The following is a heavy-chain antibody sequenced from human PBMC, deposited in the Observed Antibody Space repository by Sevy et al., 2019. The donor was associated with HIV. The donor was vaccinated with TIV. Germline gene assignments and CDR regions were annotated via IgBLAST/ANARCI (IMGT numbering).Heavy chain of an antibody. D-gene: IGHD2-2*01. CDR2: INESGIT. V-gene: IGHV4-34*01. CDR3: ARSPPVVVVPGAPSWFDP. Sequence: SETLSLTCAVHDGSFSGYYWNWIRQLPGKGLEWIGEINESGITDYNPSLKSRVTISVETSKKQFSLKLTSVTAVDSAVYFCARSPPVVVVPGAPSWFDPWGQGTLVTVSS. J-gene: IGHJ5*02. CDR1: DGSFSGYY.